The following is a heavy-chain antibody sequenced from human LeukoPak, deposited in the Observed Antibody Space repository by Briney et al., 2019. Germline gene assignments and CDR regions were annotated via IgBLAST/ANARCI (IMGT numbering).Heavy chain of an antibody. Sequence: SETLSLTCTVSGGSISSYYWSWVRQPPGKGLEWIGYIYYSGSTNYNPSLKSRVTISVDTSKNQFSLKLSSVTAADTAVYYCASYYYDSSGYFRGNHDAFDIWGQGTMVTVSS. CDR2: IYYSGST. CDR3: ASYYYDSSGYFRGNHDAFDI. D-gene: IGHD3-22*01. V-gene: IGHV4-59*01. CDR1: GGSISSYY. J-gene: IGHJ3*02.